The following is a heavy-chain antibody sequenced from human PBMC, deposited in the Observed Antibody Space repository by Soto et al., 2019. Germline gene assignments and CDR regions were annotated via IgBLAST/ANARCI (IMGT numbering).Heavy chain of an antibody. J-gene: IGHJ6*02. V-gene: IGHV4-59*01. CDR3: ARDKGMTTYYYYGMDV. CDR1: GGSISSYY. CDR2: IYYSGST. Sequence: SETLSLTCTVSGGSISSYYWSWIRQPPGKGLEWIGYIYYSGSTNYNPSLKSRVTISVDTSKNQFSLKLSSVTAADTAVYYCARDKGMTTYYYYGMDVWGQGTTVTVS. D-gene: IGHD3-10*01.